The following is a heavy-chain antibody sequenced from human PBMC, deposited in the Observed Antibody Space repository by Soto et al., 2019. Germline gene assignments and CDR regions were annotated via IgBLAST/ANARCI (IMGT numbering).Heavy chain of an antibody. CDR2: ISSNGGTT. J-gene: IGHJ4*02. CDR3: VRRVSGNYDY. D-gene: IGHD1-7*01. Sequence: EVQLAESGGGMVQPGGSLRLSCVASGFTFSIYDMHWVRQAPGKGLEYVSSISSNGGTTYYENSVKGRFTISRDNSKNTLYLQMGSLRAEDMAVYYCVRRVSGNYDYWGQGTLVTVSS. V-gene: IGHV3-64*01. CDR1: GFTFSIYD.